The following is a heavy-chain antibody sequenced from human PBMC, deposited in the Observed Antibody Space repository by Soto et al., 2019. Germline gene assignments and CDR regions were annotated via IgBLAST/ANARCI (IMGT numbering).Heavy chain of an antibody. CDR3: ARGEQYRGRSFYV. D-gene: IGHD1-26*01. CDR2: TYYRSKWYY. V-gene: IGHV6-1*01. CDR1: GDSVSSNSAG. J-gene: IGHJ4*01. Sequence: PSHTLSLTCAITGDSVSSNSAGWSWVRQSPSRGLEWLGRTYYRSKWYYEYAVSVRGRITINPDTSKNQYSLQLNSVTPEDTAVYFWARGEQYRGRSFYVWGQGTLVRVSA.